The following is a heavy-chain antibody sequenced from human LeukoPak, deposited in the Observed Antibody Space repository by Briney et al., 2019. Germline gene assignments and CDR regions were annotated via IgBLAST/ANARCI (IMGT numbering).Heavy chain of an antibody. CDR1: GYTFTNYG. CDR2: ISAYNGNT. V-gene: IGHV1-18*01. D-gene: IGHD3-22*01. CDR3: ARASGYYDSSGYYYHWFDP. Sequence: GASVKVSCKASGYTFTNYGISWVRQAPGQGLEWMGWISAYNGNTNYAQKLQGRVTMTTDTSTSTAYMELRSLRSDDTAVYYCARASGYYDSSGYYYHWFDPWGQGTLVTVSS. J-gene: IGHJ5*02.